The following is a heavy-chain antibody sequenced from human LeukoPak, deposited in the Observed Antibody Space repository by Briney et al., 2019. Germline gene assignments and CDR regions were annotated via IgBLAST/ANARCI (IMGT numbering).Heavy chain of an antibody. J-gene: IGHJ4*02. CDR1: GFTFSSYA. CDR3: AKAGVLVGVATI. D-gene: IGHD5-12*01. CDR2: ISYDGSNK. Sequence: GRSLRLSCAASGFTFSSYAMHWVRQAPGKGLEWVAVISYDGSNKYYADSVKGRFTISRDNSKNTLYLQMNSLRAEDTAVYYCAKAGVLVGVATIWGQGTLVTVSS. V-gene: IGHV3-30-3*01.